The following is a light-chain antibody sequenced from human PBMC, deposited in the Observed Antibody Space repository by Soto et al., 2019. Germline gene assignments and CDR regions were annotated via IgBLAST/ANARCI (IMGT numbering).Light chain of an antibody. CDR2: EVT. V-gene: IGLV2-14*01. CDR1: SGDIGAYNY. CDR3: SSYTARGTLV. J-gene: IGLJ3*02. Sequence: QSVLTQPASVSGSPGQSITISCIGTSGDIGAYNYVSWYQQHPGKAPKLLIYEVTDRPAGVSHRFSGSKSGNTVSLTISGLQAEDGAGYFCSSYTARGTLVFGGGTKVTVL.